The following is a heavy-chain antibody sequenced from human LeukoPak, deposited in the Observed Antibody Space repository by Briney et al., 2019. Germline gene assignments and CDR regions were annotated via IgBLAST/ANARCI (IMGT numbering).Heavy chain of an antibody. CDR1: GFTFSSYS. CDR3: AREEVPGGWGPRSGWLDY. D-gene: IGHD3-22*01. J-gene: IGHJ4*02. Sequence: GGSLRLSRAASGFTFSSYSMNWVRQAPGKGLEWVSSISSSSSYIYYADSVKGRFTISRDNAKNSLYLQMNSLRAEDTAVYYCAREEVPGGWGPRSGWLDYWGQGTLVTVSS. CDR2: ISSSSSYI. V-gene: IGHV3-21*01.